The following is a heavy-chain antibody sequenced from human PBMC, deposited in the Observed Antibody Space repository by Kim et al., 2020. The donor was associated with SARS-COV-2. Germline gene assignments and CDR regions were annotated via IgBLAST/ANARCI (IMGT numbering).Heavy chain of an antibody. V-gene: IGHV4-59*08. CDR1: GGSVSSYY. CDR3: ARRSSGWYDY. CDR2: IYNSGST. J-gene: IGHJ4*02. D-gene: IGHD6-19*01. Sequence: SETLSLTCTVSGGSVSSYYWSWIRQPPGKGLEWIGHIYNSGSTNYNPSLKSRVTISVDTSKNQFSLKLSSVTAADTAVYYCARRSSGWYDYWGQGTLVTVSS.